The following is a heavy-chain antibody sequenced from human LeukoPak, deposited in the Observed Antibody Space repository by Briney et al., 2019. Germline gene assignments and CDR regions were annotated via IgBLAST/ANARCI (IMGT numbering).Heavy chain of an antibody. V-gene: IGHV1-46*01. J-gene: IGHJ6*03. CDR1: GYTFSNYY. D-gene: IGHD6-13*01. CDR2: INPSGGST. Sequence: GAAVQVSCKASGYTFSNYYMHWVRQAPGQGLEWMGIINPSGGSTSYAQKFQGRVTMTRDMSTSTVYMELSNLRSDDTAVYYCARSFGASQQYSSSWYYYYIDLWGKGTTVTVSS. CDR3: ARSFGASQQYSSSWYYYYIDL.